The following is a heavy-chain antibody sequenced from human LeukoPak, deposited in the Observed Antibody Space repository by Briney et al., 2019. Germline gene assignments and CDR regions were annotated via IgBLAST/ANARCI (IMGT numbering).Heavy chain of an antibody. CDR2: ISRSSSYI. D-gene: IGHD6-13*01. CDR1: GFTFSSYS. V-gene: IGHV3-21*01. CDR3: ARDRGIAAATENFDY. Sequence: PGGTLRLSCAASGFTFSSYSMNWVCQAPGKGLEWGSSISRSSSYIYYGDSVKGRVTISGDNAKNSLYLQMNSLRAEDTAVYYCARDRGIAAATENFDYWGQGTLVTVSA. J-gene: IGHJ4*02.